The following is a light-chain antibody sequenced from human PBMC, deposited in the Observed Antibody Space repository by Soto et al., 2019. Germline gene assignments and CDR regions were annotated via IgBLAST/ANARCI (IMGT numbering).Light chain of an antibody. Sequence: QSALTQPPSASGSPGQSVTISCTGTSSDIGAYNYFSWYQQHPGKAPKLIIHEVSKRPSGVPDRFSGSKSGNTASLTVSGIQAEDEADYYCSSYAGSNDRWVFGGGTKLTVL. J-gene: IGLJ3*02. CDR2: EVS. CDR3: SSYAGSNDRWV. CDR1: SSDIGAYNY. V-gene: IGLV2-8*01.